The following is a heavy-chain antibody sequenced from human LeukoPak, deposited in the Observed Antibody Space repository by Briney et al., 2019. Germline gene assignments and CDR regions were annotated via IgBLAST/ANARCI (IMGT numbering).Heavy chain of an antibody. CDR2: ISSSSSYI. CDR3: AKMDYGDYSIAFDY. D-gene: IGHD4-17*01. Sequence: GGSLRLSCAASGFTFSSYSMNWVRQAPGKGLEWVSSISSSSSYIYYADSVKGRFTISRDNAKNSLYLQMNSLRAEDMAVYYCAKMDYGDYSIAFDYWGRGTLVTVSS. V-gene: IGHV3-21*01. CDR1: GFTFSSYS. J-gene: IGHJ4*02.